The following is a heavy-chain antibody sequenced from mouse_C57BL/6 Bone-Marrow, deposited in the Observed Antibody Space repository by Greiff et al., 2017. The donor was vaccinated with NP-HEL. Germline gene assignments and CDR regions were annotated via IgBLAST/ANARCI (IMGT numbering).Heavy chain of an antibody. V-gene: IGHV8-8*01. CDR3: ARIYYCYDGGFFDY. J-gene: IGHJ2*01. D-gene: IGHD2-2*01. Sequence: QVTLKVSGPGILQPSQTLSLTCSFSGFSLSTFGMGVGWIRQPSGQGLEWLAHIWWDDDKYYNPALKNRLPTSKDTSKNQVFLKSATVDTADTATYYGARIYYCYDGGFFDYWGQGTTLTVSS. CDR1: GFSLSTFGMG. CDR2: IWWDDDK.